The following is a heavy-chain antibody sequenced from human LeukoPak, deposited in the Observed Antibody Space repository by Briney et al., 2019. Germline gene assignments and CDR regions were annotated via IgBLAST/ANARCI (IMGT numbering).Heavy chain of an antibody. CDR2: IWYDGSNK. CDR1: GFTFSSYG. D-gene: IGHD3-22*01. J-gene: IGHJ6*02. Sequence: PGRSLRLSCAASGFTFSSYGMHWVRQAPGKGLEWVAVIWYDGSNKYYADSVKGRFTISRDNSKNTLYLQMNSLRAEDTAVYYCARDERGYYYDSSGYYGAYYYYGMGVWGQGTTVTVSS. V-gene: IGHV3-33*01. CDR3: ARDERGYYYDSSGYYGAYYYYGMGV.